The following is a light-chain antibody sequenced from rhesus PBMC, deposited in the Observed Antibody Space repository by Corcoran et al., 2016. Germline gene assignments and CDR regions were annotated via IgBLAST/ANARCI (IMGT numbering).Light chain of an antibody. CDR2: RAS. Sequence: DIQMTQSPSSLSASVGDRVTITYRASQGISNWLAWYQQNPGKAPKLRIYRASNLETGVPSRFSGIGSGKDFTLTIRSRQPEDIATYYCQQHDTSPLTFGGGTKVEIK. CDR1: QGISNW. V-gene: IGKV1-69*01. CDR3: QQHDTSPLT. J-gene: IGKJ4*01.